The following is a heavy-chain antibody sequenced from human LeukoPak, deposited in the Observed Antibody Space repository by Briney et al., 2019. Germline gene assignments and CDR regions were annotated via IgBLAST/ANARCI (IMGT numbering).Heavy chain of an antibody. CDR1: GGTFSSYA. V-gene: IGHV1-69*06. CDR2: IIPIFGTA. CDR3: ARDLGARYSSGWYGAFDI. D-gene: IGHD6-19*01. Sequence: ASVKVSCKASGGTFSSYAISWVRQAPGQGLEWMGGIIPIFGTANYAQKFQGRVTITADKSTSTAYMELSSLRSEDTAVYYCARDLGARYSSGWYGAFDIWGQGTMVTVSS. J-gene: IGHJ3*02.